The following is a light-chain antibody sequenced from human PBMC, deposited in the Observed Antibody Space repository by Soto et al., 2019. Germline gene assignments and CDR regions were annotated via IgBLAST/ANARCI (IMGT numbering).Light chain of an antibody. CDR3: QPYNNWPPYT. Sequence: EIVMTQSPATLSVSPGERATLSCRASQSVSSNLAWYQQKPGQAPRLLIYGASNRAIGIPARFSGSGSGTEFTLTISSLQSEDFAVYYCQPYNNWPPYTFGQGTKLEIK. CDR2: GAS. J-gene: IGKJ2*01. V-gene: IGKV3-15*01. CDR1: QSVSSN.